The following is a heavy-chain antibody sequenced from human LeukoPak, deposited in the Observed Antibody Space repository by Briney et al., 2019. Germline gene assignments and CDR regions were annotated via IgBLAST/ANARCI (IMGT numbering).Heavy chain of an antibody. D-gene: IGHD6-13*01. CDR1: GGSFSGYY. Sequence: PSETLSLTCAVYGGSFSGYYWSWIRQPPGKGLEWIGEINHSGSTNYNPSLKSRVTISVDTSKNQFSLKLSSVTAADTAVYYCARHLKRSSWFRGNYFDYWGQGTLVTVSS. CDR3: ARHLKRSSWFRGNYFDY. J-gene: IGHJ4*02. CDR2: INHSGST. V-gene: IGHV4-34*01.